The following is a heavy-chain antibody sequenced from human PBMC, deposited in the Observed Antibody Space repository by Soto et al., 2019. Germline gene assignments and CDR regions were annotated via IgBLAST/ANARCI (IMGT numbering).Heavy chain of an antibody. CDR1: GYTFTGYY. V-gene: IGHV1-2*02. J-gene: IGHJ4*02. D-gene: IGHD6-6*01. CDR3: ARGGRSSLDY. Sequence: QVQLVQSGAEVKKPGASVKVSCKASGYTFTGYYMQWVRQAPGQGPEWMGWINPNSGDTTYAQKFKGRVTLTRDTSMSTDYMELSSLSSDDSAVDYCARGGRSSLDYWGQGTLVTVSS. CDR2: INPNSGDT.